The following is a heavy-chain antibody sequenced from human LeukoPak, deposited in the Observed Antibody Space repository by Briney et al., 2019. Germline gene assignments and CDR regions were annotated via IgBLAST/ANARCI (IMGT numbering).Heavy chain of an antibody. CDR2: INTNGSST. Sequence: GGSLRLSCAASGFTFRSYWMHWVRQAPGKGLVWVSRINTNGSSTSYADSVKGRFTISRDNAKNTLYLQMNSLRAEDTAVYYCGRDIVDGGDDYWGQGTLVTVSS. CDR1: GFTFRSYW. CDR3: GRDIVDGGDDY. V-gene: IGHV3-74*01. D-gene: IGHD2-21*02. J-gene: IGHJ4*02.